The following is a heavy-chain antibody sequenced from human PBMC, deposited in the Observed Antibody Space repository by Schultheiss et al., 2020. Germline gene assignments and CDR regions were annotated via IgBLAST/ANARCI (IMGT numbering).Heavy chain of an antibody. CDR3: ARDRDGSGVVLSVC. V-gene: IGHV4-31*03. D-gene: IGHD3-3*01. CDR2: IYYSGST. Sequence: SETLSLTCTVSGGSISSGGYYWSWIRQHPGKGLEWIGYIYYSGSTYYNPSLKSRVTISVDTSKNQVSLKLSSVTAADTAVYYCARDRDGSGVVLSVCWSQGTLVTVSS. CDR1: GGSISSGGYY. J-gene: IGHJ4*02.